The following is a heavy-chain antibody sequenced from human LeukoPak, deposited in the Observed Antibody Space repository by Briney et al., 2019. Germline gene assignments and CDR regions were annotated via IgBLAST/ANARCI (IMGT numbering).Heavy chain of an antibody. CDR1: GLSFSSYA. D-gene: IGHD4-11*01. J-gene: IGHJ4*02. Sequence: GSSLRLSCAASGLSFSSYAMHWVRQAPGKGLEWVAVISYDGTEKYYGDSVKGRFTISRDNSKNTLYLQMNSLRAEDTALYYCARRHDYSNYPDYWGQGTLVTVSS. CDR3: ARRHDYSNYPDY. V-gene: IGHV3-30-3*01. CDR2: ISYDGTEK.